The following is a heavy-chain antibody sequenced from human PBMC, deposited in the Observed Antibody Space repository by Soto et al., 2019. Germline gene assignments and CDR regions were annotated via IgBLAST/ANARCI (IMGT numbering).Heavy chain of an antibody. CDR1: GFTFSDYW. CDR3: ARDGVAAGLYFDY. J-gene: IGHJ4*02. Sequence: EVQLVESGGGLVQPGGSLRLSCAASGFTFSDYWMNWVRQAPGKGLEWVASIKCDGGEKIYVDSVKGRFTISRDNAKNSLYLQMASLRAEDTAVYYCARDGVAAGLYFDYWGQGTLVTVSS. V-gene: IGHV3-7*05. D-gene: IGHD6-13*01. CDR2: IKCDGGEK.